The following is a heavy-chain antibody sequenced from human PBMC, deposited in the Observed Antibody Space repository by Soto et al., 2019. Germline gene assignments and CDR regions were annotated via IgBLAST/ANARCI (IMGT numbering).Heavy chain of an antibody. D-gene: IGHD3-16*01. CDR2: INHSGST. J-gene: IGHJ4*02. V-gene: IGHV4-34*01. CDR1: GGSFSGYY. Sequence: SETLSLTCAVYGGSFSGYYWSWIRQPPGKGLEWIGEINHSGSTNYNPSLKSRVTISVDTSKNQFSLKLSSVTAADTAVYYCARAGGNDYGDYWGQGTLVTVSS. CDR3: ARAGGNDYGDY.